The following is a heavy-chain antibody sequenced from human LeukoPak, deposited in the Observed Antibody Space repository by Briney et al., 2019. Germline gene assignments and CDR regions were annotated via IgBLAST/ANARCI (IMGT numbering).Heavy chain of an antibody. J-gene: IGHJ6*02. CDR2: IYYSGST. Sequence: PSETLSLTCTVSGGSLDTDSFYWGWFRQPPGKGPEWIVYIYYSGSTNYNPSRKSRVTISVDTSKNQFSLKLSSVTTADTAVYYCARQDGTVVSVGGFEDLYYYFGMDVWGQGTTVTVSS. CDR1: GGSLDTDSFY. CDR3: ARQDGTVVSVGGFEDLYYYFGMDV. V-gene: IGHV4-61*01. D-gene: IGHD5-12*01.